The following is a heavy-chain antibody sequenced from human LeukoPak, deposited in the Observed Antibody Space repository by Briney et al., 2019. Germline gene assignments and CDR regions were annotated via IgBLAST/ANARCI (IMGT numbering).Heavy chain of an antibody. CDR1: GYPFTTYP. D-gene: IGHD1-1*01. V-gene: IGHV1-46*01. CDR3: ARAYNWNDAFDM. Sequence: ASVKVSCKASGYPFTTYPMHWVRQAPGQGLEWMGIMNPSAGTTNYAQKFQGRLTMTRDTSTTTVYMELTSLRSEDTAVYYCARAYNWNDAFDMWGQGTVVTVSS. J-gene: IGHJ3*02. CDR2: MNPSAGTT.